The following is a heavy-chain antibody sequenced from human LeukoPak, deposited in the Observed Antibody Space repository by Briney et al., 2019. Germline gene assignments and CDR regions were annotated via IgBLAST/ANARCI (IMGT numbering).Heavy chain of an antibody. V-gene: IGHV3-33*01. CDR3: ARDRRPYCSGGSCLAFDI. J-gene: IGHJ3*02. CDR1: GFTFSSYG. D-gene: IGHD2-15*01. Sequence: PGGSLRLSCAASGFTFSSYGMHWVRQAPGKGLEWVAVIWYDGSNKYYADSVKGRFTISRDNSKNTLYLQMNSLRAEDTAVYYCARDRRPYCSGGSCLAFDIWGQGTMVTVSS. CDR2: IWYDGSNK.